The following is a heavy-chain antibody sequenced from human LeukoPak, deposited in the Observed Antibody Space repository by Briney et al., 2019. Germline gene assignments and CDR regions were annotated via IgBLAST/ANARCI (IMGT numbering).Heavy chain of an antibody. CDR3: ARLHLVGSGTDESYYYYYMDV. CDR1: GYTFTVYY. J-gene: IGHJ6*03. Sequence: GASVTVSCTASGYTFTVYYMHWVRQAPGQGLEWMGWINPNSGGTNYAQKFQGRVTMTRDTSISTAYMELSRLRSDDTAVYYCARLHLVGSGTDESYYYYYMDVWGKGTTVTISS. V-gene: IGHV1-2*02. CDR2: INPNSGGT. D-gene: IGHD3-10*01.